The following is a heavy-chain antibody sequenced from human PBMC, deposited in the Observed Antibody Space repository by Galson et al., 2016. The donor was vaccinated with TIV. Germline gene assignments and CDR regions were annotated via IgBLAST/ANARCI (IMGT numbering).Heavy chain of an antibody. J-gene: IGHJ4*02. CDR1: GGPFSSYA. CDR2: MNPNSGNT. D-gene: IGHD4-17*01. Sequence: SVKVSCKASGGPFSSYAINWVRQATGQGLEWMGWMNPNSGNTGYAQKFRGRVTMTRNTSVRTAYMELSSLRSEDTAVYYCARSGDYGDYWGQGTLVTVSS. CDR3: ARSGDYGDY. V-gene: IGHV1-8*02.